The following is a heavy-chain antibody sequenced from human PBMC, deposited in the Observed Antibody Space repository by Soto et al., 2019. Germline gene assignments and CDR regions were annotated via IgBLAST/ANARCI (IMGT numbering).Heavy chain of an antibody. CDR3: AKDRTIAGSGLLDDS. CDR2: ISWSSGSF. CDR1: GFIFDDYA. Sequence: EVQLVESGGGLVQPGRSLRLSCAASGFIFDDYAMHWVRQVPGKGLEWVSGISWSSGSFGYADSVKGRFTISRDNAKNTLYLQMNGLRAEDTAVYFCAKDRTIAGSGLLDDSWGQGTLVTVSS. V-gene: IGHV3-9*01. D-gene: IGHD1-26*01. J-gene: IGHJ4*02.